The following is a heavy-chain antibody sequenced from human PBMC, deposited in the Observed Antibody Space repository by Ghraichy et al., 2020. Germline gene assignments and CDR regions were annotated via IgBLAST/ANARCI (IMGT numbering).Heavy chain of an antibody. D-gene: IGHD6-13*01. V-gene: IGHV3-30*18. CDR3: AKDAALYSSSCSDY. CDR2: ISYDGSNK. Sequence: GGSLRLSCAASGFTFSSYGMHWVRQAPGKGLEWVAVISYDGSNKYYADSVKGRFTISRDNSKNTLYLQMNSLRAEDTAVYYCAKDAALYSSSCSDYWGQGTLVTVSS. J-gene: IGHJ4*02. CDR1: GFTFSSYG.